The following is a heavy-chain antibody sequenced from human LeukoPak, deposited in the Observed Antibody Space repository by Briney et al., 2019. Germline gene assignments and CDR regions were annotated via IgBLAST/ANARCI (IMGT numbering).Heavy chain of an antibody. J-gene: IGHJ5*02. CDR3: ARAVVAADNWFDP. Sequence: PSETLSLTCTVSGGSISSGGYYWSWIRQHPGKGLEWIGYIYYSGSTYYNPSLKSRVTISVDTSKNPFSLKLSSVTAADTAVYYCARAVVAADNWFDPWGQGTLVTVSS. D-gene: IGHD2-15*01. V-gene: IGHV4-31*03. CDR2: IYYSGST. CDR1: GGSISSGGYY.